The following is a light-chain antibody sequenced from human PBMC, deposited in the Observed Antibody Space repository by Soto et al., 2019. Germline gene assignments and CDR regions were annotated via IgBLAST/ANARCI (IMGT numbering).Light chain of an antibody. CDR1: NIGRKS. CDR3: QVWDSSSDHYV. V-gene: IGLV3-21*02. CDR2: DDS. Sequence: SYELTQPPSVSAAPGQTARIICGGNNIGRKSVQWYQQKPGQAPELVVYDDSDRPSGLPERFSGCNSGNTATLTINRVDAGDEADYYCQVWDSSSDHYVSGTGTKVTGL. J-gene: IGLJ1*01.